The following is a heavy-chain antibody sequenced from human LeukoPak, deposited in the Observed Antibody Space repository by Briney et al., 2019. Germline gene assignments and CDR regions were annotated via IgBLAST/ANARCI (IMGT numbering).Heavy chain of an antibody. J-gene: IGHJ6*03. CDR1: GGSISSYY. D-gene: IGHD2-15*01. Sequence: SETLSLTCTVSGGSISSYYWSWIRQPPGKGLEWIGYIYYSGSTNYNPSLKSRVTISVDTSKSQFSLKLSSVTAAGTAVYYCASTGSESVVAAPDYYYYYMDVWGKGTTVTVSS. CDR3: ASTGSESVVAAPDYYYYYMDV. V-gene: IGHV4-59*01. CDR2: IYYSGST.